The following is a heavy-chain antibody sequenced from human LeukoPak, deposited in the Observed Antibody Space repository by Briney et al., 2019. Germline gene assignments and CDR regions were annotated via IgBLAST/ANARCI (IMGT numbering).Heavy chain of an antibody. CDR2: ISSSSNYI. V-gene: IGHV3-21*01. CDR3: ARPVAAYYYYYGMDV. CDR1: GFTFSTYS. D-gene: IGHD6-19*01. Sequence: GGSLRLSCAASGFTFSTYSMNWVRQAPGKGLEWVSSISSSSNYIYCADSVKGRFTISRDNAKNSLYLQMNSLRAEDTAVYYCARPVAAYYYYYGMDVWGQGTTVTVSS. J-gene: IGHJ6*02.